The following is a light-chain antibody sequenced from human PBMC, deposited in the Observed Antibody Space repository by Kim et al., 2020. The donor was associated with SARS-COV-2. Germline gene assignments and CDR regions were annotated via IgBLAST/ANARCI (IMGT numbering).Light chain of an antibody. V-gene: IGLV6-57*03. CDR3: QSYDTTNAV. Sequence: NFMLTQPHSVSASPGKTVTISCTRNSGNIAHNYVQWFQQRPGRAPTTIISEDSKRPSGVPSPFSGSIDRSSNSASLTISGLQTEDEADYYCQSYDTTNAVFGGGTQLTVL. CDR2: EDS. J-gene: IGLJ7*01. CDR1: SGNIAHNY.